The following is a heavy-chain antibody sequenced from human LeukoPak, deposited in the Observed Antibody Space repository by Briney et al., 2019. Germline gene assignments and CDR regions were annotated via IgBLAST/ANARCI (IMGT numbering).Heavy chain of an antibody. Sequence: SGPTLVKPTQTLTLTCTFSGFSLSTSGVGVGWIRQPPGKALEWLALIYWNDDKRYSPSLKSRLTITKDTSKNQVVLTMTNMDPVDTATYYCAHSTSYYDSSGSFFDYWGQGTLVTVSS. CDR1: GFSLSTSGVG. CDR3: AHSTSYYDSSGSFFDY. CDR2: IYWNDDK. D-gene: IGHD3-22*01. V-gene: IGHV2-5*01. J-gene: IGHJ4*02.